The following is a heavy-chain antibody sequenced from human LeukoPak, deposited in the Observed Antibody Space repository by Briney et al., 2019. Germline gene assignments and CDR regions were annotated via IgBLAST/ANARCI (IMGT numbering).Heavy chain of an antibody. CDR1: GYTFTDYY. CDR2: INPNSGGT. CDR3: ARGARGSSSRHWFDP. V-gene: IGHV1-2*02. Sequence: GASVKVSCKASGYTFTDYYMHWVRQAPGQGLEWMGWINPNSGGTNYAQNFQGRVTMTRDTSINTAYMELSRLKSDDTAIYYCARGARGSSSRHWFDPWGEGTLVSVSS. J-gene: IGHJ5*02. D-gene: IGHD6-13*01.